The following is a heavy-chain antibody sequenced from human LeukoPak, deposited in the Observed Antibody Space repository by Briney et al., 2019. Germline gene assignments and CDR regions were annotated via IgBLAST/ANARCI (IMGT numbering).Heavy chain of an antibody. Sequence: SETLSLTCTVSGGSISSYYWSWIRQPPGKGLEWIGYIYTSGSTNYNPSLKSRVTISVDTSKNQFSLKLSSVTAADTAVYYCARHLTYDYMDVWGKGTTVTVSS. J-gene: IGHJ6*03. V-gene: IGHV4-4*09. CDR3: ARHLTYDYMDV. D-gene: IGHD2-21*01. CDR2: IYTSGST. CDR1: GGSISSYY.